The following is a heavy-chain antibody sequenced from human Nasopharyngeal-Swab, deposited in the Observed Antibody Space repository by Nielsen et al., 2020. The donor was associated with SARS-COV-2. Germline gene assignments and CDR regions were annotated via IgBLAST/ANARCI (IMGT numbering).Heavy chain of an antibody. CDR2: ISYDGSNK. CDR1: GFTFSSYA. V-gene: IGHV3-30*04. D-gene: IGHD2-21*02. J-gene: IGHJ3*02. Sequence: SLKISCAASGFTFSSYAMHWVRQAPGKGLEWVAVISYDGSNKYYADSVKGRFTISRDNSKNTLYLQMNSLRAEDTAVYYCARSSCGGDCYRDAFDIWGQGTMVTVSS. CDR3: ARSSCGGDCYRDAFDI.